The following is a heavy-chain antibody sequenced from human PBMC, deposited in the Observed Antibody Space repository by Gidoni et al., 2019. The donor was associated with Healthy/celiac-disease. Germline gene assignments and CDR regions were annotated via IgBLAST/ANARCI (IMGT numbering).Heavy chain of an antibody. J-gene: IGHJ5*02. Sequence: QITLKESGPTLVKPTQTLTLTCTFYGFPLSTSRVGVGWIRQPPGKALEWLALIYWVDDKRYSPSLKSMLTITKDTSKDHVVLTMTHMDPVDTATYDCAHSRENLKLNWFDPLGQGTLVTVSS. D-gene: IGHD1-26*01. CDR2: IYWVDDK. CDR1: GFPLSTSRVG. CDR3: AHSRENLKLNWFDP. V-gene: IGHV2-5*02.